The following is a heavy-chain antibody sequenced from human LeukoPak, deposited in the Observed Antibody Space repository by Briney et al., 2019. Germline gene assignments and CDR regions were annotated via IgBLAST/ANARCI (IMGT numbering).Heavy chain of an antibody. J-gene: IGHJ4*02. Sequence: ASVKASCKASGYTFTSYGISWVRQAPGQGLEWMGWISAYNGNTNYAQKLQGRVTMTTDTSTSTAYMELRNLRSDDTAVYYCARIVTDYPPDYWGQGTLVTVSS. CDR3: ARIVTDYPPDY. V-gene: IGHV1-18*01. D-gene: IGHD4/OR15-4a*01. CDR1: GYTFTSYG. CDR2: ISAYNGNT.